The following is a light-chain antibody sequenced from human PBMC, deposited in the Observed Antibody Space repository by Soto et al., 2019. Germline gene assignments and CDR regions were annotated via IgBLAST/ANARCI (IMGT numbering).Light chain of an antibody. V-gene: IGLV6-57*04. Sequence: FMLTQPHSVSESPGKTVTISCTRSRGSIASNYVQWYQQRPGSVPTTVIYEGNQRPSGVPDRFSGSTDGSSNSASLTISGLQTEDEADYYCQSYDSSTVVFGGGTKLTVL. J-gene: IGLJ2*01. CDR1: RGSIASNY. CDR3: QSYDSSTVV. CDR2: EGN.